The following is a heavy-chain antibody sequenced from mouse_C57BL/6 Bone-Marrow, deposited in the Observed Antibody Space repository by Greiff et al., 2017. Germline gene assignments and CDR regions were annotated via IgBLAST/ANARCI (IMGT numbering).Heavy chain of an antibody. D-gene: IGHD1-1*01. CDR2: IRSGGST. V-gene: IGHV2-2*01. J-gene: IGHJ3*01. CDR1: GFSLTSYG. CDR3: ARNWGYYGSSSFAY. Sequence: VQLQQSGPGLVPPSQSLSITCTVSGFSLTSYGVHWVRQSPGKGLEWMGVIRSGGSTDYTAAFISSLSISNDNSKSQVFFKMDSLQADDTAIYYCARNWGYYGSSSFAYWGQGTLVTVSA.